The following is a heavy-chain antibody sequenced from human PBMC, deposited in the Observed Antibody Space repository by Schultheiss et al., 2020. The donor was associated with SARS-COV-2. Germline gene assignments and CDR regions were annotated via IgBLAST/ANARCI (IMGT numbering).Heavy chain of an antibody. CDR2: INHSGST. V-gene: IGHV4-34*01. CDR1: GGSFSGYY. D-gene: IGHD3-22*01. Sequence: SETLSLTCAVYGGSFSGYYWSWIRQPPGKGLEWIGEINHSGSTNYNPSLESRVTISVDTSKNQFSLKLSSVTAADTAVYYCARAQGGYLSYYYYYMDVWGKGTTVTGSS. CDR3: ARAQGGYLSYYYYYMDV. J-gene: IGHJ6*03.